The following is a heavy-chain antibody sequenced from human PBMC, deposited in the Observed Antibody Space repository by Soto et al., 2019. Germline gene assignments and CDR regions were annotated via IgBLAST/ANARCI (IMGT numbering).Heavy chain of an antibody. D-gene: IGHD3-10*01. J-gene: IGHJ1*01. CDR1: GGTFSSYA. V-gene: IGHV1-69*13. CDR2: IIPIFGTA. CDR3: ARWGTESPYYCGSGSYCRLPFQH. Sequence: ASVKVSCKASGGTFSSYAISWVRQAPGQGLEWMGGIIPIFGTANYAQKFQGRVTITADESTSTAYMELSSLRSEDTAVYYCARWGTESPYYCGSGSYCRLPFQHWGQGTLVTVSS.